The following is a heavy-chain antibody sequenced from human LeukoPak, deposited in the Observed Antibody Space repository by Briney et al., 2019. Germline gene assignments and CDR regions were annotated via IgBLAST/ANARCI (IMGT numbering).Heavy chain of an antibody. J-gene: IGHJ4*02. CDR2: IKDDGSGT. V-gene: IGHV3-74*01. CDR1: GFTFTKNW. Sequence: GGSLRLSCAASGFTFTKNWMHWVRQVPGKGLVWVSLIKDDGSGTTYADSVKGRFTISRDNSKNTLYLQMNSLRAEDTAIYYCAKPYCSGGTCYSVWDYYLDYWGQGTLVTVSS. CDR3: AKPYCSGGTCYSVWDYYLDY. D-gene: IGHD2-15*01.